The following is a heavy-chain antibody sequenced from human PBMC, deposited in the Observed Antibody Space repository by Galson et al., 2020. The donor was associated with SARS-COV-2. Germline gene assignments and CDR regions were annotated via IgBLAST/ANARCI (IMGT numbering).Heavy chain of an antibody. Sequence: SETLSLTCTVSGDSISSDDFYWSWIRQTPGTGLEWIGDIHSSGNTYYNPSLMSRGTISVDTSKNQFSLRLSSVTAADTALYFCARTSSTATREYYFDYWGRGTLVSVSS. V-gene: IGHV4-30-4*01. CDR3: ARTSSTATREYYFDY. J-gene: IGHJ4*02. D-gene: IGHD4-17*01. CDR2: IHSSGNT. CDR1: GDSISSDDFY.